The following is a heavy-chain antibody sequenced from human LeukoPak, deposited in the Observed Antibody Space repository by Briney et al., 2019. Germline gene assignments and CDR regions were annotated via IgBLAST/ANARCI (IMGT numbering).Heavy chain of an antibody. CDR3: ARGSLYSSGWYFDY. CDR1: GYTFTDYH. V-gene: IGHV1-2*02. Sequence: ASVKVSCKASGYTFTDYHMHWVRQAPGQGLDWMGWINPNSGDTNYAQKFQGRVTMTRDTSTSTVYMELSSLRSEDTAVYYCARGSLYSSGWYFDYWGQGTLVTVSS. D-gene: IGHD6-19*01. J-gene: IGHJ4*02. CDR2: INPNSGDT.